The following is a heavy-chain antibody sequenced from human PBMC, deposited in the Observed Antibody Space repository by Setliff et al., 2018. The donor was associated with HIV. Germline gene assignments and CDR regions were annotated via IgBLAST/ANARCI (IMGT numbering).Heavy chain of an antibody. CDR3: ARYVAYDEDDFDI. CDR2: INYSGST. CDR1: GGSFSNHY. V-gene: IGHV4-34*01. D-gene: IGHD3-16*01. J-gene: IGHJ3*02. Sequence: KPSETLSLTCAVYGGSFSNHYWSWIRQPPGKGLEWIGEINYSGSTKYNPSLKSRVTMSVDTSKNPFSLKLNSVTAADTAVYYCARYVAYDEDDFDIWGQGTMVTVSS.